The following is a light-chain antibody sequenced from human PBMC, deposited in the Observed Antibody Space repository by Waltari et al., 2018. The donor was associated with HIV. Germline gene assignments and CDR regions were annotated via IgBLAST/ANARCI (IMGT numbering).Light chain of an antibody. Sequence: DIQTTQSPSTLSASVGDRVPITCRASQSISNWFDWYQQKPGKAPKLLIYKASSLQSGAPSRFSGSGYGTELTLTISSLQPDDFATYYCQQYNSYWTYGQGTKVETK. CDR2: KAS. J-gene: IGKJ1*01. CDR3: QQYNSYWT. CDR1: QSISNW. V-gene: IGKV1-5*03.